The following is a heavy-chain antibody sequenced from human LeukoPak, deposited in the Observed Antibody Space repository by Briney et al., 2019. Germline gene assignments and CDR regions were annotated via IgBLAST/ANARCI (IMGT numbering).Heavy chain of an antibody. CDR3: ARVWNDYGDYVPDY. CDR2: IYYSGST. D-gene: IGHD4-17*01. Sequence: PSQTLSLTCTVSGGSISSGGYYWSWIRQHPGKGLEWIGCIYYSGSTYYNPSLKSRVTISVDTSKNQFSLKLSSVTAADTAVYYCARVWNDYGDYVPDYWGQGTLVTVSS. CDR1: GGSISSGGYY. V-gene: IGHV4-31*03. J-gene: IGHJ4*02.